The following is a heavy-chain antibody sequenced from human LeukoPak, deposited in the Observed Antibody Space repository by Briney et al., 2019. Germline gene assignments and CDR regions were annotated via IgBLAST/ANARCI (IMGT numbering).Heavy chain of an antibody. CDR3: ARDFSGSGSRDYYYYMDV. Sequence: SETLSLTCTVSGGSISTSSYYWGWVRQPPGKGLEWIGYIYYSGSTNYNPSLKSRVTISVDTSKNQFSLKLSSVTAADTAVYYCARDFSGSGSRDYYYYMDVWGKGTTVTISS. V-gene: IGHV4-61*01. J-gene: IGHJ6*03. CDR1: GGSISTSSYY. D-gene: IGHD3-10*01. CDR2: IYYSGST.